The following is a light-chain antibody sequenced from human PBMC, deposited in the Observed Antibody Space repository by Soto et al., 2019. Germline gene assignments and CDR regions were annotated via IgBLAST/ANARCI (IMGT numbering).Light chain of an antibody. CDR1: QSVSSTS. V-gene: IGKV3-20*01. Sequence: EIVLTQSPGTLSLSPGERATLSCRASQSVSSTSLAWYQQKPGQAPRLLMYGVSSRATGIPDRFSGSGSGTDFTLTINRREPEDFAVYFCQQYDSSVWTFGQGTKVDIK. CDR3: QQYDSSVWT. CDR2: GVS. J-gene: IGKJ1*01.